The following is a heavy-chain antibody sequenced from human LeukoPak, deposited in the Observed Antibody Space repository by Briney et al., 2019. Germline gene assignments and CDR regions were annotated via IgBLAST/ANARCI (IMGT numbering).Heavy chain of an antibody. CDR3: AKGRMQLWSSRLKNGFDI. Sequence: SETLSLTCTVSGGSISSYYWSWIRQPAGKGLEWIGRIYTSGSTNYNPSLKSRVTMSVDTSKNQFSLKLNSVTAADTAVYYCAKGRMQLWSSRLKNGFDIWGQGTLVTVSS. CDR2: IYTSGST. V-gene: IGHV4-4*07. D-gene: IGHD5-18*01. J-gene: IGHJ3*02. CDR1: GGSISSYY.